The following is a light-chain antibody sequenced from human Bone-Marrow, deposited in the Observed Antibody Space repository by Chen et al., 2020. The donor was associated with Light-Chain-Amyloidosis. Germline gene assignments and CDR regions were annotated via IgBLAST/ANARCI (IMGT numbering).Light chain of an antibody. J-gene: IGLJ2*01. Sequence: SYELTQPPSLSASPGPTARITCSGDDLPTKYAYWYQQKPGQAPVLVIHRDTERPSGISERFSGSSSGTTATLTISGVQAEDEADYHCQSADSSGTYEVIFGGGTKLTVL. CDR2: RDT. CDR1: DLPTKY. CDR3: QSADSSGTYEVI. V-gene: IGLV3-25*03.